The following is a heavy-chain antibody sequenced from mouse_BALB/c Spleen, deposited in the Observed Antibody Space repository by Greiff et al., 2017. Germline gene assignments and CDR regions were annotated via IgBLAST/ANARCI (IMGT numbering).Heavy chain of an antibody. D-gene: IGHD2-10*02. V-gene: IGHV2-6-7*01. Sequence: QVQLKQSGPGLVAPSQSLSITCTVSGFSLTGYGVNWVRQPPGKGLEWLGMIWGDGSTDYNSALKSRLSISKDNSKSQVFLKMNSLQTDDTARYYCARDLKYGNYQFAYWGQGTLVTVSA. CDR2: IWGDGST. CDR1: GFSLTGYG. CDR3: ARDLKYGNYQFAY. J-gene: IGHJ3*01.